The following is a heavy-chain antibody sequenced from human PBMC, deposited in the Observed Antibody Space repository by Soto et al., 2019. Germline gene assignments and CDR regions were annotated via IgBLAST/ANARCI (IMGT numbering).Heavy chain of an antibody. Sequence: PRLSCAASGFMFSTYAMNWVRQAPGKGLEWVSAISSSGDTTYYAESVRGRFTISRDNSINTLYLQMSSLRTEDTAVFYCAHPRGYGVFDAVDIWGQGTMVTVSS. CDR2: ISSSGDTT. CDR3: AHPRGYGVFDAVDI. CDR1: GFMFSTYA. V-gene: IGHV3-23*01. D-gene: IGHD4-17*01. J-gene: IGHJ3*02.